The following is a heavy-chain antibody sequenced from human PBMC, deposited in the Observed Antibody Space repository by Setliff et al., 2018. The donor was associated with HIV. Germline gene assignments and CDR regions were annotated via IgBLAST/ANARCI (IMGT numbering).Heavy chain of an antibody. Sequence: ASVKVSCKASGYTFTSYGITWVRQAPGQGLEWMGWISTYNGNTNYAQKLQGRVTMTTDTSTSTAYMELRSLRSDDTAVYYCARDRRITIFGVVSVVPSKRTKTRSAFDYWGQGTLVTVSS. CDR2: ISTYNGNT. CDR3: ARDRRITIFGVVSVVPSKRTKTRSAFDY. CDR1: GYTFTSYG. J-gene: IGHJ4*02. V-gene: IGHV1-18*01. D-gene: IGHD3-3*01.